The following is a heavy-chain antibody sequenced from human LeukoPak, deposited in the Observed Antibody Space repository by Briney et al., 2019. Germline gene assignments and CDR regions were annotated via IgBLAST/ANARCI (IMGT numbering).Heavy chain of an antibody. D-gene: IGHD1-26*01. CDR3: VKDRGGSPFYGMDV. Sequence: GGSLRLSCAGSGFTFSSYAMSWVRQAPGKGLEWVSTISGSGGAGTYYADSVKGWFTVSRDNSRNTLYLPMNSLRAEDTAVYYCVKDRGGSPFYGMDVWGQGTTVTVSS. J-gene: IGHJ6*02. CDR1: GFTFSSYA. V-gene: IGHV3-23*01. CDR2: ISGSGGAGT.